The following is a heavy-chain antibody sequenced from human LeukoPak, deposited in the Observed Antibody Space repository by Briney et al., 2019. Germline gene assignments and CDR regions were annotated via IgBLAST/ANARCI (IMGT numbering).Heavy chain of an antibody. CDR2: MNPNSGNT. J-gene: IGHJ3*02. CDR1: GYTFTSYD. V-gene: IGHV1-8*03. Sequence: GASVKVSCKASGYTFTSYDINWVRHATGQGLEWMGWMNPNSGNTGYAQKFQGRVTITRNTSISTAYMELSSLRSEDTAVYYCARAGSITIFGVVIMAAFDIWGQGTMVTVSS. D-gene: IGHD3-3*01. CDR3: ARAGSITIFGVVIMAAFDI.